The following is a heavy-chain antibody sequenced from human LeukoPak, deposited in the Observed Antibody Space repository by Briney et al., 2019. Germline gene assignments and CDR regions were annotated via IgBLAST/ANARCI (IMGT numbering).Heavy chain of an antibody. CDR1: GYTFTGYY. J-gene: IGHJ4*02. CDR2: INPNSGGT. CDR3: ARDRVGYCSGGSCYAVSHFDY. V-gene: IGHV1-2*02. D-gene: IGHD2-15*01. Sequence: ASVKVSCKASGYTFTGYYMHWVRQAPGQGLEWMGWINPNSGGTNYAQKFQGRVTMTRDTSISTAYMELSSLRSEDTAVYYCARDRVGYCSGGSCYAVSHFDYWGQGTLVTVSS.